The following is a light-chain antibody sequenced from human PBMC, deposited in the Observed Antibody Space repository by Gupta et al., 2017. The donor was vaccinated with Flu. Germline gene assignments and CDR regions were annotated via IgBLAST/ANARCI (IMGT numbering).Light chain of an antibody. CDR2: EVS. CDR1: SSAVGGYNY. J-gene: IGLJ1*01. V-gene: IGLV2-8*01. CDR3: SSYARSNNYV. Sequence: QSALTPPPSASGSPEPSVTISCTGTSSAVGGYNYVSWYQQHTGKSHMLMFYEVSKWTSGVPGRFSGSKSGNTASLTVSGLQDEDEADYYCSSYARSNNYVFGIGIKVTVL.